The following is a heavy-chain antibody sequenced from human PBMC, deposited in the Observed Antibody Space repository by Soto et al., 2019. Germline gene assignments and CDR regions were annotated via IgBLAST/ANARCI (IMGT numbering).Heavy chain of an antibody. CDR2: IWYDGSNK. J-gene: IGHJ4*02. V-gene: IGHV3-33*01. D-gene: IGHD2-15*01. Sequence: QVQLVESGGGVVQPGRSLRLSCAASGFTFSSYGMHWVRQAPGKGLEWVAVIWYDGSNKYYADSVKGRFTISRDNSKNTLYLQMNSLRADDTAVYYCAVGYCSGGSCYVQSFDYWGQGTLVTVSS. CDR1: GFTFSSYG. CDR3: AVGYCSGGSCYVQSFDY.